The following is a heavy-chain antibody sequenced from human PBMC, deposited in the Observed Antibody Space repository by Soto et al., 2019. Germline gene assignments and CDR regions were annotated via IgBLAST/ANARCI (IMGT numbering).Heavy chain of an antibody. V-gene: IGHV3-7*01. CDR2: IKQDGSEK. CDR1: GFTFSSYW. CDR3: ARSRYYYDSSGYPTYYFDY. Sequence: EVQLVESGGGLAQPGGSLRLSCAASGFTFSSYWMSWVRQAPGKGLEWVANIKQDGSEKYYVDSVKGRFTISRDNAKNSLYLQMNSLRAEDTAVYYCARSRYYYDSSGYPTYYFDYWGQGTLVTVSS. J-gene: IGHJ4*02. D-gene: IGHD3-22*01.